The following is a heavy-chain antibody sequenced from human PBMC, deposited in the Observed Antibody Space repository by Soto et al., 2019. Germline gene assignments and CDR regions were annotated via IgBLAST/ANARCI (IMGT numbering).Heavy chain of an antibody. Sequence: GGSLRLSCAASGFTFSSYSMNWVRQAPGKGLEWVSSISSSSSYIYYADSVKGRFTISRDNAKNSLYLQMNSLRAEDMAVYYCARTRVGAKSAFDIWGQGTMVNVSS. CDR2: ISSSSSYI. CDR1: GFTFSSYS. D-gene: IGHD1-26*01. CDR3: ARTRVGAKSAFDI. V-gene: IGHV3-21*01. J-gene: IGHJ3*02.